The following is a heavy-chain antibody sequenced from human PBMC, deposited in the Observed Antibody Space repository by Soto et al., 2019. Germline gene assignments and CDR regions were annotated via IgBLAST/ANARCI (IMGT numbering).Heavy chain of an antibody. Sequence: GASVKVSCKASGYTFTSYAMHWVRQAPGQGLEWMGWINPNSGGTNYAQKFQGWVTMTRDTSISTAYMELSRLRSDDTAVYYCAIAHGAANYYYGMDVWGQGTTVTVS. J-gene: IGHJ6*02. V-gene: IGHV1-2*04. CDR3: AIAHGAANYYYGMDV. D-gene: IGHD4-17*01. CDR2: INPNSGGT. CDR1: GYTFTSYA.